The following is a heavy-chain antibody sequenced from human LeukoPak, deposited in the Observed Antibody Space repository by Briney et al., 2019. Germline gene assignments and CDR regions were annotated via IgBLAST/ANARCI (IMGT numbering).Heavy chain of an antibody. V-gene: IGHV4-61*02. Sequence: SQTLSLTCTVSGGSISSGSYYWSWIRQPAGKGLEWIGRIYTSGSTNYNPSLKSRVTISVDTSKNQFSLKLSSVTAADTAVYYCAREGVAGLYSSSRPDYWGQGTLVTVSS. CDR2: IYTSGST. J-gene: IGHJ4*02. D-gene: IGHD6-6*01. CDR1: GGSISSGSYY. CDR3: AREGVAGLYSSSRPDY.